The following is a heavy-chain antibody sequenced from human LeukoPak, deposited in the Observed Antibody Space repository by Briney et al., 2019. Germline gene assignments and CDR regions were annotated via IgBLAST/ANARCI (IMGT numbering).Heavy chain of an antibody. CDR1: GYTLTELS. Sequence: GASVKVSCKVSGYTLTELSVHWVRQAPGKGPEWMGGFDPEDGETIYAQKFQGRVTMTEDTSTDTAYMELSSLRSEDTAVYYCALPVQDAFDIWGQGTMVTVSS. V-gene: IGHV1-24*01. D-gene: IGHD4-17*01. CDR3: ALPVQDAFDI. CDR2: FDPEDGET. J-gene: IGHJ3*02.